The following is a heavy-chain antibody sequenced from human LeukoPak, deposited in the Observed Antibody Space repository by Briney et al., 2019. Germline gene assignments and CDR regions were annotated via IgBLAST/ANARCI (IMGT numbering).Heavy chain of an antibody. V-gene: IGHV4-59*02. Sequence: SETLSLTCTVSGGSVSSYYWSWIRQPPGKGLEWIGYIYYSGSTNYNPSLKSRVTISVDTSKNQFSLKLSSVTAAETAVYYCARGWVCSSTCCYPDDAFDIWGQGTMVTVSS. D-gene: IGHD2-2*01. CDR2: IYYSGST. CDR3: ARGWVCSSTCCYPDDAFDI. J-gene: IGHJ3*02. CDR1: GGSVSSYY.